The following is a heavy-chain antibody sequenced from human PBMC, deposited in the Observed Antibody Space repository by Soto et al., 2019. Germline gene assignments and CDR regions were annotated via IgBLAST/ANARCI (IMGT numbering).Heavy chain of an antibody. D-gene: IGHD4-17*01. V-gene: IGHV4-4*02. CDR1: SDSISSSNW. Sequence: HVLLQESGPGLVKPSGTLSLTCAVSSDSISSSNWWSWVRQPPGKGLEWIGEIYHSGSTNYNPSLKSRVTISVDKSKNQFSLNLSSVTAADTAVYYCARTTVTTNYYYYYMDVWGKGTTVTVSS. CDR2: IYHSGST. CDR3: ARTTVTTNYYYYYMDV. J-gene: IGHJ6*03.